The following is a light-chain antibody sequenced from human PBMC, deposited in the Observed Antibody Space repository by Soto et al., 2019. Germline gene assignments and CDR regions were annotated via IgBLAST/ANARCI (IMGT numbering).Light chain of an antibody. V-gene: IGKV3-20*01. CDR3: QQYGSSPYT. Sequence: EIVLTQSPGTLSLSPGERVTLSCRASQNVSSSYLAWYQQKPGQAPRLLIYGASSRATGIPDRFSGSGSGTDVTLTISRPEPEDFAVYYCQQYGSSPYTFGQGTKLEIK. CDR1: QNVSSSY. CDR2: GAS. J-gene: IGKJ2*01.